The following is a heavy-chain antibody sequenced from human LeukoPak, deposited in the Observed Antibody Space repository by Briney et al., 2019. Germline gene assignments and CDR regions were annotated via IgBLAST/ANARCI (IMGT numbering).Heavy chain of an antibody. V-gene: IGHV1-46*01. CDR3: ARGLGYCSGDSCYGDYYYGIDV. CDR2: INPSGGST. Sequence: ASVKVSCKTSGYTFTNYYMHWVRQAPGQGLEWMGIINPSGGSTSYAQKFQGRVTMTRDTSTSTVYMELSSLRSEDTAVFYCARGLGYCSGDSCYGDYYYGIDVWGQGTTVTVSS. D-gene: IGHD2-15*01. CDR1: GYTFTNYY. J-gene: IGHJ6*02.